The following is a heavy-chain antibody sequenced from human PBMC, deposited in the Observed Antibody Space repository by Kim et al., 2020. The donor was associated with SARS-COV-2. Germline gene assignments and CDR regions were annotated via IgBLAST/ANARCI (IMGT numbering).Heavy chain of an antibody. Sequence: GGSLRLSCAASGFTFDDYAMHWVRQAPGKGLEWVSGISWNSGSIGCADSVKGRFTISRDNAKNSLYLQMNSLRAEDTALYYCAKDLNSAGSWYPPTFDYWGQGTLVTVSS. D-gene: IGHD6-13*01. J-gene: IGHJ4*02. CDR3: AKDLNSAGSWYPPTFDY. CDR1: GFTFDDYA. V-gene: IGHV3-9*01. CDR2: ISWNSGSI.